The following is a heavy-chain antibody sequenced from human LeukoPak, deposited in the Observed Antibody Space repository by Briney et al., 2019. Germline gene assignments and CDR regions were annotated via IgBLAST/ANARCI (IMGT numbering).Heavy chain of an antibody. D-gene: IGHD6-13*01. Sequence: PGGSLRLSCAASGFTFSSYAMTWVRQAPGKGLEWVSIISGSGGTTYYADFVKGRFTISRDNSKNTLYLHMSSLRAEDTAVYFCVKGQTSTWYYFDFWGQGTLVTVSS. CDR2: ISGSGGTT. V-gene: IGHV3-23*01. J-gene: IGHJ4*02. CDR3: VKGQTSTWYYFDF. CDR1: GFTFSSYA.